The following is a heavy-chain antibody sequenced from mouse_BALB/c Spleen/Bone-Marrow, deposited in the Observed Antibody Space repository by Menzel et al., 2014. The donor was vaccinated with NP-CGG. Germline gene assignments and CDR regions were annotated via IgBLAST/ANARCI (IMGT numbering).Heavy chain of an antibody. D-gene: IGHD1-1*01. CDR1: GFSLTSYG. V-gene: IGHV2-2*02. J-gene: IGHJ3*01. CDR2: IWSGGST. Sequence: QVQLQQSGPGLVQPSQSLSIPCTVSGFSLTSYGVHWVRQSPGKGLEWLGVIWSGGSTDYNAAFISRLSISKDNSKSQVFFKMNSLQANDTAVYYCARNYYGSSAYWGQGTLVTVSA. CDR3: ARNYYGSSAY.